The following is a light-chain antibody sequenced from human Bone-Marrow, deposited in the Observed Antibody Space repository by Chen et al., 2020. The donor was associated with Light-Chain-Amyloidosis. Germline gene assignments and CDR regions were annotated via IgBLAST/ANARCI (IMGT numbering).Light chain of an antibody. CDR2: DDS. CDR3: QVWDRSSDRPV. J-gene: IGLJ3*02. V-gene: IGLV3-21*02. CDR1: NIGSTS. Sequence: SYVLTQPSSVSVAPGQTATIACGGNNIGSTSVHWYQQTPGQAPLLAVYDDSDRPSGIPERLSGSYSGNTATLTISRVEAGDEADYYCQVWDRSSDRPVFGGGTKLTVL.